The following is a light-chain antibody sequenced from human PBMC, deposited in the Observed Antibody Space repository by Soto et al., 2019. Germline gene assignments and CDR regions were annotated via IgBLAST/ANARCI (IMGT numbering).Light chain of an antibody. CDR2: GAS. V-gene: IGKV3-15*01. J-gene: IGKJ4*01. Sequence: ELVLAQSPGTQSLSPVQRPTVSWRASQSVSSNLAGYQQKPGQAPRLRIYGASARATGIPARFRDSGSGTEFTLTISSLQSEDFAGDYGQKYKNWPRTVGTGTEVEI. CDR3: QKYKNWPRT. CDR1: QSVSSN.